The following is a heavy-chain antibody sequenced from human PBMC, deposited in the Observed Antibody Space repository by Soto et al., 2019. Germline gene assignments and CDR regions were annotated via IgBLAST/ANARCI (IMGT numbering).Heavy chain of an antibody. J-gene: IGHJ4*02. CDR3: ARDAFLYGRGADYDH. Sequence: QVRLVESGGGAVQPGDSLRLSCDASGFTFSTYALHWVRQAPGKGLEWVAFISYTGANQYYADSVKGRFTVSRDNSKNIASLQMTSLKPEDSAVYYCARDAFLYGRGADYDHWGQGTLVTVSS. D-gene: IGHD4-17*01. CDR2: ISYTGANQ. CDR1: GFTFSTYA. V-gene: IGHV3-30-3*01.